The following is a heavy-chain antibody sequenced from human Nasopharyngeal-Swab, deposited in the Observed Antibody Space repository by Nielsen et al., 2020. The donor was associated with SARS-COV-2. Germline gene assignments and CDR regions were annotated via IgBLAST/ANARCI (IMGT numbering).Heavy chain of an antibody. D-gene: IGHD6-13*01. Sequence: GESLKISCAASGFTFSSYWMSWVRQAPGKGLEWVANIEQDGSEKNYVDSVKGRFTISRDNAKNSLYLQMNSLRAEDTAVYYCAKRRVAAAGRGAAFDIWGQGTMVTVSS. V-gene: IGHV3-7*03. J-gene: IGHJ3*02. CDR3: AKRRVAAAGRGAAFDI. CDR2: IEQDGSEK. CDR1: GFTFSSYW.